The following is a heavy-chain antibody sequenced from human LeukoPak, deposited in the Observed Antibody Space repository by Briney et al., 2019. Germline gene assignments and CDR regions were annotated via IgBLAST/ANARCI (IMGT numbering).Heavy chain of an antibody. J-gene: IGHJ3*02. CDR2: ISYDGSNK. D-gene: IGHD4-11*01. CDR1: GFTFSSYG. Sequence: GGSLRLSCAASGFTFSSYGTHWVRQAPGKGLEWVAVISYDGSNKYYADSVKGRFTISRDNSKNTLYLQMNSLRAEDTAVYYCAKNYSDYLTDAFDIWGQGTMVTVSS. CDR3: AKNYSDYLTDAFDI. V-gene: IGHV3-30*18.